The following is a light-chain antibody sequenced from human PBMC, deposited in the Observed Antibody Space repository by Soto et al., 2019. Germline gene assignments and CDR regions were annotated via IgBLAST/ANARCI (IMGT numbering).Light chain of an antibody. V-gene: IGKV2-28*01. J-gene: IGKJ2*01. CDR1: QSLLHSDGYNY. Sequence: DLVMTQSPLSLPVTPGEPASISCRSSQSLLHSDGYNYLDWYLQKPGQSPQLLIYLGSNRASGVPDRFSGSGSGTDSTLKISRVEAEDAGVYYCMQALQTPYTFGQGTKLEIK. CDR2: LGS. CDR3: MQALQTPYT.